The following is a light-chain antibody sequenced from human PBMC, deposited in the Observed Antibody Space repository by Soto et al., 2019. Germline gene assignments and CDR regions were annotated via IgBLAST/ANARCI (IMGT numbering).Light chain of an antibody. CDR1: QSVSSSY. CDR3: QQSGSSHWNT. CDR2: GAS. V-gene: IGKV3-20*01. Sequence: EIVLTQSPGTLSLSPGERATLSCRASQSVSSSYLAWYQQKPGQAPRLLIYGASSRATGIPDRFSGSGSGTDFTLTISRLEPEDFAVYYCQQSGSSHWNTFGQGTRLE. J-gene: IGKJ5*01.